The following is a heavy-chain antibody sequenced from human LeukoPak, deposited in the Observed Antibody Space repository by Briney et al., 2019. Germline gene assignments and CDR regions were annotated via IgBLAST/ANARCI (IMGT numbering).Heavy chain of an antibody. CDR2: ISAYNGNT. CDR1: GYTFTSYG. V-gene: IGHV1-18*01. J-gene: IGHJ4*02. Sequence: RASVKVSCTASGYTFTSYGISWVRQAPGQGLEWMGWISAYNGNTNYAQKLQGRVTMTTDTSTSTAYMELRSLRSDDTAVYYCARTETHYYGSGSYWPNSAPLDYWGQGTLVTVSS. D-gene: IGHD3-10*01. CDR3: ARTETHYYGSGSYWPNSAPLDY.